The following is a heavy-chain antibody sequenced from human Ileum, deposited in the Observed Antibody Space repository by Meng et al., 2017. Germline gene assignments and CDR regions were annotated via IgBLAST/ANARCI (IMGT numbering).Heavy chain of an antibody. CDR3: AREATACDI. Sequence: GESLTISCVASGFTFSNYWMTWVRHAPGKGLEWVATIKQDGNEEFYVDSVKGRFTVSRDNAKNSLFLQMNSLRAEDTAVYYCAREATACDIWGRGTMVTVSS. V-gene: IGHV3-7*01. J-gene: IGHJ3*02. CDR1: GFTFSNYW. D-gene: IGHD1-26*01. CDR2: IKQDGNEE.